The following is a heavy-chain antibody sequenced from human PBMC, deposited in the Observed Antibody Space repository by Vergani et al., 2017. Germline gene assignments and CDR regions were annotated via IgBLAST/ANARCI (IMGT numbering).Heavy chain of an antibody. CDR2: ISSSSSYI. CDR1: GFTFSSYS. D-gene: IGHD5-18*01. Sequence: EVQLVESGGGLVKPGGSLRLSCAASGFTFSSYSMNWVRQAPGKGLEWVSSISSSSSYIYYADSVKGRFTISRDNAKNSLYLQMNSLRAEDTAVYYCAGDSPGYSQYYYYYMDVWGKGTTVTVSS. J-gene: IGHJ6*03. V-gene: IGHV3-21*01. CDR3: AGDSPGYSQYYYYYMDV.